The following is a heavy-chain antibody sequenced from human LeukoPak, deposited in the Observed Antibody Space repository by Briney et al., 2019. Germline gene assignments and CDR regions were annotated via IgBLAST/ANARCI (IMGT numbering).Heavy chain of an antibody. Sequence: GASVKVSCKASGYTFTGYYMHWVRQAPGQGLEWMGWINPNSGGTNYAQKFQGRVTMTRDTSISTAYMELGRLRSDDTAVYYCARARYDFWSGYYTIYYFDYWGQGTLVTVSS. CDR2: INPNSGGT. CDR3: ARARYDFWSGYYTIYYFDY. J-gene: IGHJ4*02. CDR1: GYTFTGYY. D-gene: IGHD3-3*01. V-gene: IGHV1-2*02.